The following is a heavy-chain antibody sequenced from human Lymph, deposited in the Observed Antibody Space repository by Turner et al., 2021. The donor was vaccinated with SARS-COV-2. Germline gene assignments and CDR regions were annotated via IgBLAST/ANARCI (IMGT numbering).Heavy chain of an antibody. CDR1: GGSFSGYY. CDR3: AWVWVRWWYFDL. Sequence: QVQLQQWGAGLLKPSETLSLTCAVYGGSFSGYYWSWIRQPPGKGLERIGEINHSGSTNYNPSLKSRVTISVDTSKKQFSLKLSSVTAADTAVYYCAWVWVRWWYFDLWGRGTLVTVSS. CDR2: INHSGST. D-gene: IGHD7-27*01. J-gene: IGHJ2*01. V-gene: IGHV4-34*01.